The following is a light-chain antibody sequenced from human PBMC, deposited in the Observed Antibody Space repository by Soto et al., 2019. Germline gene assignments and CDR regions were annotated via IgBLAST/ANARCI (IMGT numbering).Light chain of an antibody. CDR3: QHRDSFRLT. CDR2: AAS. Sequence: ILMSQTHSSLSASTGDRVTITCRASQGISSYLAWYQQKPGKAPKLLIYAASTLQRGVPSRFSGSGSGTDFTFTISSLQPEDIATYYCQHRDSFRLTCGQGTGLRL. V-gene: IGKV1-8*01. J-gene: IGKJ5*01. CDR1: QGISSY.